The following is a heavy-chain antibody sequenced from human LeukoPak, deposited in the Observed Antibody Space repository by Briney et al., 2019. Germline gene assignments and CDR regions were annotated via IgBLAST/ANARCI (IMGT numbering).Heavy chain of an antibody. CDR3: ARDRIAASHFDS. Sequence: PQTLSLTCSGSGGSISSGGYCWSWLRQPPGKGLEWIGYIYHSGSTYYNPSLKSRVTISVDRSNNQFSLKLSSVTAADTAVYYCARDRIAASHFDSWGQGTLVTVSS. J-gene: IGHJ4*02. D-gene: IGHD6-6*01. CDR2: IYHSGST. V-gene: IGHV4-30-2*01. CDR1: GGSISSGGYC.